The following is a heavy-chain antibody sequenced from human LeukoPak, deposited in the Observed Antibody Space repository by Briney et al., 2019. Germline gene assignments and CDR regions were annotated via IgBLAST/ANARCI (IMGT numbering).Heavy chain of an antibody. CDR2: ITWSSSDV. Sequence: GGSLRLSCAASGFTFDDYAMHWVRQAPGKGLEWVSGITWSSSDVGYADSVKGRFTISRDSSKSSLYLQMNNLRAEDTAWYYCARSQGPHLNYYQYGLDVWGQGTTVTVSS. V-gene: IGHV3-9*01. CDR3: ARSQGPHLNYYQYGLDV. CDR1: GFTFDDYA. J-gene: IGHJ6*02.